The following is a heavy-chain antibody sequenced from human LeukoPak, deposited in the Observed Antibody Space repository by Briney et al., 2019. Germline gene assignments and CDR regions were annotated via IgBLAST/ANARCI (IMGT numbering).Heavy chain of an antibody. Sequence: PSETLSLTCSVSGGSISSSNYYWSWIRQPAGKGLEWIGRIYTSESTNYNPTLKSRVTISVDTSRNQFSLKLSSVTAADTAVYYCARGLWFGDENPPYFDYWGQGILVTVSS. J-gene: IGHJ4*02. D-gene: IGHD3-10*01. CDR1: GGSISSSNYY. CDR3: ARGLWFGDENPPYFDY. CDR2: IYTSEST. V-gene: IGHV4-61*02.